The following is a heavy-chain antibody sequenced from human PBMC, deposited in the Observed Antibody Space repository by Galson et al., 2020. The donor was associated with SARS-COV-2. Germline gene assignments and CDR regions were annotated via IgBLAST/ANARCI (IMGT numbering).Heavy chain of an antibody. J-gene: IGHJ4*02. CDR1: GYPFATYG. CDR2: INTYNGNT. Sequence: ASVKVSCKASGYPFATYGIPWVRQPPGQRLEWMGWINTYNGNTNYAQNLQDRVTMTIDTSTSTVYMELTSLRSDDTAVYYCARPQTTASFDYWGQGTLVTVSS. CDR3: ARPQTTASFDY. V-gene: IGHV1-18*01. D-gene: IGHD1-1*01.